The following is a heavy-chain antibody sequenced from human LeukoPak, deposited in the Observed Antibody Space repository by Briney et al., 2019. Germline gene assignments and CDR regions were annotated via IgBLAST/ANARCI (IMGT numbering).Heavy chain of an antibody. V-gene: IGHV3-23*01. CDR1: GFTFSSYA. CDR2: ISGSGGST. D-gene: IGHD3-3*01. J-gene: IGHJ4*02. CDR3: AKGLRITIFGVVNYFDY. Sequence: GGSLRLSCAASGFTFSSYAMSWVRQAPGKGLEWVSAISGSGGSTYYADSVKGRFTISRENSKTTLYLQMNSLRAEDTAVYYCAKGLRITIFGVVNYFDYWGQGTLVTVSS.